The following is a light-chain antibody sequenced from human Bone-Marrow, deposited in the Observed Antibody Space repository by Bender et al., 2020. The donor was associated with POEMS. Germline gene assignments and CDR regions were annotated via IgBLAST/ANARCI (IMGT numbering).Light chain of an antibody. V-gene: IGLV2-14*03. J-gene: IGLJ2*01. CDR1: SRDVGGYDY. CDR3: SSYTSNSFL. Sequence: QSAMTQSASVSGSPGQSITISCSGTSRDVGGYDYVSWYQHHPGKAPKLLIYAVTNRPSGVSNRFSGSKSGNTASLTISGRQAEDEADYYCSSYTSNSFLFGGGTKVTVL. CDR2: AVT.